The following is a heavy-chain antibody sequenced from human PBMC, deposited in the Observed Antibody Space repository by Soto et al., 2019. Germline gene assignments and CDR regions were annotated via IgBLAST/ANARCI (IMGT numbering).Heavy chain of an antibody. CDR3: ARPGYGGYPTEFDY. Sequence: QLQLQESGPRQVKPSETLSLVCSVSGGSISSRDYLWGWIRQPPGKGLEWIASIAYTRTTYYNPSLRSRVTISVDTSKNQFSLTLNSVTAADTAVYYCARPGYGGYPTEFDYWGQGTLVTVSS. CDR1: GGSISSRDYL. V-gene: IGHV4-39*01. D-gene: IGHD5-12*01. J-gene: IGHJ4*02. CDR2: IAYTRTT.